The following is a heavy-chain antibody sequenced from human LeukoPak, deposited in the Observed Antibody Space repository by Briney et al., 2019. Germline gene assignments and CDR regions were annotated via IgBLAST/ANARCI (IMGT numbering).Heavy chain of an antibody. J-gene: IGHJ4*02. CDR3: ARAASRYRGVYYFDN. D-gene: IGHD6-19*01. Sequence: PSETLSLTCTASGDSISSYYWNWIRQPPGKGLEWIEYIHYSGGTNYNPSLKSRVTISVDRSKNEFSLKLSSVTPADTAVYYCARAASRYRGVYYFDNWGQGTLVTVSS. CDR1: GDSISSYY. V-gene: IGHV4-59*01. CDR2: IHYSGGT.